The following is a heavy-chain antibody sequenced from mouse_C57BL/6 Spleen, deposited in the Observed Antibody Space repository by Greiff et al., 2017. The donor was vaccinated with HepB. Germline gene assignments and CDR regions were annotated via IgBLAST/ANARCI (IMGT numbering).Heavy chain of an antibody. J-gene: IGHJ2*01. CDR2: IHPNSGST. Sequence: QVQLQQPGAELVKPGASVKLSCKASGYTFTSYWMHWVKQRPGQGLEWIGMIHPNSGSTNYNEKFKSKATLTVDKSSSTAYMQLSSLTSEDSAVYYCARGNHYYGSGDYWGQGTTLTVSS. V-gene: IGHV1-64*01. CDR3: ARGNHYYGSGDY. CDR1: GYTFTSYW. D-gene: IGHD1-1*01.